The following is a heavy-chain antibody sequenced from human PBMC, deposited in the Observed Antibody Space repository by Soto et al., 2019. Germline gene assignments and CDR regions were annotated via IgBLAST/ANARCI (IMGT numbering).Heavy chain of an antibody. J-gene: IGHJ6*02. V-gene: IGHV5-10-1*01. Sequence: GESLKISCKGSGYSFTSYWITWVRQMPGKGLEWMGRIDPSDSFTNYRPSFQGHVPISADKSISTAYLQWSSLKASDTAMYYCARTVVPPNYYYGMDVWGQGTTVTVSS. D-gene: IGHD2-15*01. CDR2: IDPSDSFT. CDR3: ARTVVPPNYYYGMDV. CDR1: GYSFTSYW.